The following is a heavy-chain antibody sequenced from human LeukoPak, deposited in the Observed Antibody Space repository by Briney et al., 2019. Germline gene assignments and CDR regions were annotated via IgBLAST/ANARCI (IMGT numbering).Heavy chain of an antibody. Sequence: GGSLRLSCAASGFTFSNYSMNWVRQAPGKGLEWVSFISGTSSYIYYADSVKGRFTISRDNAKNSLYLQMNSLRAEDTAVYYCAKGRQQLAYYYYYMDVWGKGTTVTVSS. J-gene: IGHJ6*03. V-gene: IGHV3-21*04. CDR3: AKGRQQLAYYYYYMDV. D-gene: IGHD6-13*01. CDR1: GFTFSNYS. CDR2: ISGTSSYI.